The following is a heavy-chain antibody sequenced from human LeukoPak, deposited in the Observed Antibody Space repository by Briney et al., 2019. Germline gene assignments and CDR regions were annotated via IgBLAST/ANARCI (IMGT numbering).Heavy chain of an antibody. V-gene: IGHV3-23*01. CDR2: ISGSGDLT. J-gene: IGHJ5*01. D-gene: IGHD3-22*01. CDR1: GFTVSSNY. Sequence: GGSLRLSCAASGFTVSSNYMSWVRQAPGKGLEWVSSISGSGDLTYYAGSVKGRFTISRDNSKNTLYLQMNSLRAEDTAIYYCAKDRPNYYGNNGHYYRRDGDSWGQGTLVTVSS. CDR3: AKDRPNYYGNNGHYYRRDGDS.